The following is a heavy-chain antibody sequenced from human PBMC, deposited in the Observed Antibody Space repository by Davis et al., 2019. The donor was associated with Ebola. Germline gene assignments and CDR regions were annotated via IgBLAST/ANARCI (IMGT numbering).Heavy chain of an antibody. CDR1: RYTFTSYA. Sequence: ASVQVSCKASRYTFTSYAMHWVRQAPGQRLEWMGWINAGNGNTKYSQKFQGIVTITRDTSASKAYMELSSLRSEDTAVYYCAREWSGSLGPFDYWGQGTLVTVSS. CDR2: INAGNGNT. CDR3: AREWSGSLGPFDY. D-gene: IGHD3-3*01. V-gene: IGHV1-3*01. J-gene: IGHJ4*02.